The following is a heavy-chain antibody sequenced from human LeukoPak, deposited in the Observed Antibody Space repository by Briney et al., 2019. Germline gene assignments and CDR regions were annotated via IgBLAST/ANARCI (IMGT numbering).Heavy chain of an antibody. CDR2: IYYSGST. V-gene: IGHV4-59*11. J-gene: IGHJ4*02. CDR3: ARVMEPIRYFDY. CDR1: GGSISSHY. Sequence: PSETLSLTCTVSGGSISSHYWSWIRQPPGKGLEWIGYIYYSGSTNYNPSLKSRVTILVDTSKNQFSLKLSSVTAADTAVYYCARVMEPIRYFDYWGQGTLVTVSS. D-gene: IGHD1-1*01.